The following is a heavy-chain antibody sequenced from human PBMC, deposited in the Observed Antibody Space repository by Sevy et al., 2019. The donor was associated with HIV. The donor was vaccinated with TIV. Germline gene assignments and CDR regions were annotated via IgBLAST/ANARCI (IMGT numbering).Heavy chain of an antibody. Sequence: KQSQTLSLTCAVYGGSFSGYYWSWIRQPPGKGLEWIGEINHSGSTNYNPSLKSRVTISVDTSKNQFSLKLSSVTAADTAVYYCARGQVVVAATVWSWFDPWGQGTLVTVSS. CDR3: ARGQVVVAATVWSWFDP. D-gene: IGHD2-15*01. CDR2: INHSGST. J-gene: IGHJ5*02. CDR1: GGSFSGYY. V-gene: IGHV4-34*01.